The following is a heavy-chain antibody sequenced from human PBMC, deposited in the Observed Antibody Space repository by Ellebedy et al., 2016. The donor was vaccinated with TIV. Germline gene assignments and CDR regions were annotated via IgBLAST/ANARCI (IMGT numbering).Heavy chain of an antibody. J-gene: IGHJ4*02. CDR1: GFTFSSYA. V-gene: IGHV3-30-3*01. Sequence: GGSLRLXCAASGFTFSSYAMHWVRQAPGKGLEWVAVISYDGSNKYYADSVKGRFTISRDNSKNTLYLQMNSLRAEDTAVYCCARSYDSSGYSDYWGQGTLVTVSS. D-gene: IGHD3-22*01. CDR2: ISYDGSNK. CDR3: ARSYDSSGYSDY.